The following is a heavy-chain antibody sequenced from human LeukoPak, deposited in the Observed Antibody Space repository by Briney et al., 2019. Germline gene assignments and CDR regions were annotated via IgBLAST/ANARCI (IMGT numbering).Heavy chain of an antibody. Sequence: KASETLSLTCTVSGGSISSGSYYWSWIRQPAGKGLEWIGRIHTSGSTKDNPSLKGRVSISVDTSKNQFSLKLSSVTAADTAVYYCARDRGVDDAFHIWGQGTMVTVSS. CDR1: GGSISSGSYY. CDR2: IHTSGST. CDR3: ARDRGVDDAFHI. J-gene: IGHJ3*02. D-gene: IGHD3-3*01. V-gene: IGHV4-61*02.